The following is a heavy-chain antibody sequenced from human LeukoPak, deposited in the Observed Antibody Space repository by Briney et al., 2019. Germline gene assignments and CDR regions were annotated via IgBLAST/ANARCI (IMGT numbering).Heavy chain of an antibody. D-gene: IGHD3-22*01. Sequence: VASVKVSCKASGGTFSSYAISWVRQAPGQGLEWMGRIIPIFGTANYAQKFQGRVTITTDESTSTAYMELSSLRSEDTAVYYCARQGYYDSSGLFDYWGQGTLVTVSS. CDR2: IIPIFGTA. J-gene: IGHJ4*02. CDR1: GGTFSSYA. V-gene: IGHV1-69*05. CDR3: ARQGYYDSSGLFDY.